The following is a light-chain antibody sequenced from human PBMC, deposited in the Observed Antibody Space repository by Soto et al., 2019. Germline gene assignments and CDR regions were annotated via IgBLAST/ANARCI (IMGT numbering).Light chain of an antibody. CDR2: EVS. J-gene: IGLJ1*01. CDR1: SSDVGGYNY. Sequence: QSALTQPASVSGSPGQSITISCTGTSSDVGGYNYVSWYQQHPGKAPKLMIYEVSNRPSGVSNRFSGSKSGNTASLTISGLQAEDEADYYCGSYASNIYVFGTWTKVTVL. CDR3: GSYASNIYV. V-gene: IGLV2-14*01.